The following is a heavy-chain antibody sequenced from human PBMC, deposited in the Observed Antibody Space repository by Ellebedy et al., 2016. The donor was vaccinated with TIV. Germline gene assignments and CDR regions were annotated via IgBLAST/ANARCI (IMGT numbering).Heavy chain of an antibody. D-gene: IGHD3-10*01. V-gene: IGHV3-23*01. CDR1: GFTFSSYA. CDR3: AKEGYPGTGGMDV. Sequence: GESLKISXAASGFTFSSYAMSWVRQAPGKGLEWVSAISGSGGSTYYADSVKGRFTISRDNSKNTLYLQMNSLRAEDTAVYYCAKEGYPGTGGMDVWGQGTTVTVSS. CDR2: ISGSGGST. J-gene: IGHJ6*02.